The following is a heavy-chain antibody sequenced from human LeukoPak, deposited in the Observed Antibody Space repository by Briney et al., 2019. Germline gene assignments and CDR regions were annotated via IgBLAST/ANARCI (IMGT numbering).Heavy chain of an antibody. CDR2: ISGSGGSA. J-gene: IGHJ4*02. V-gene: IGHV3-23*01. CDR3: AKDPPHGYYYGSSGYTFDY. Sequence: GGPLRLSCAASGFTFSSYAMIWVRQAPGKGLEWVSAISGSGGSAYYADSVKGRFTISRDNSKNTLYLQMNSLRAEDTAVYYCAKDPPHGYYYGSSGYTFDYWGQGTLVTVSS. CDR1: GFTFSSYA. D-gene: IGHD3-22*01.